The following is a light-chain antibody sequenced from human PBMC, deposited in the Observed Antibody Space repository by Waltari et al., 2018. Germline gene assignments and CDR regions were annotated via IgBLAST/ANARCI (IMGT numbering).Light chain of an antibody. V-gene: IGKV1-33*01. J-gene: IGKJ2*01. CDR2: DAY. CDR3: QQYEILPYT. CDR1: QDISSY. Sequence: DIQMTQSPSSLSASVGARVTITCQASQDISSYVTWYQQKAGKAPKLLRYDAYKVETGVPSRFSGSGSGRDFTFTISSLQPEDIATFYCQQYEILPYTFGQGTKLQIK.